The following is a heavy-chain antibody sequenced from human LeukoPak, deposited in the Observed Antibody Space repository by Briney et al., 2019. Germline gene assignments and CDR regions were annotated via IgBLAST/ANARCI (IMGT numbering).Heavy chain of an antibody. Sequence: GRSLRLSCAASGFSFDDYAMHWVRQAPGKGLEWVSGISWNSNSIDYADSVKGRFTIFRDNARNSLNLQMNSLRPEDTAFYYCAKDIGGVSSGSIDYWGQGTLVTVSS. CDR3: AKDIGGVSSGSIDY. D-gene: IGHD6-19*01. J-gene: IGHJ4*02. CDR2: ISWNSNSI. CDR1: GFSFDDYA. V-gene: IGHV3-9*01.